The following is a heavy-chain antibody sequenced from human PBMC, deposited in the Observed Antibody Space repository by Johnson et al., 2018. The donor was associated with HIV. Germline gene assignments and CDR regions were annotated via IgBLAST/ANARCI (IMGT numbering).Heavy chain of an antibody. V-gene: IGHV3-64*01. D-gene: IGHD2-21*02. CDR1: EFTFSSYA. CDR3: AKDLVVVTARGDFDI. J-gene: IGHJ3*02. Sequence: VYLVESGVGLVRPGGSLRLSCAASEFTFSSYAMHWIRQAPGKGLASVSAISSNGGSTYYANSVKGRFTISRDNSKNPLYLQMGSLRAEDTAVYYCAKDLVVVTARGDFDIWGQGTMVTVSS. CDR2: ISSNGGST.